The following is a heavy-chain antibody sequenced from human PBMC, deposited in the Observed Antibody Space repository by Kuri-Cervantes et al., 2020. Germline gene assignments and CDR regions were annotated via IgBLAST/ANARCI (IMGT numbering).Heavy chain of an antibody. J-gene: IGHJ4*02. V-gene: IGHV4-59*01. D-gene: IGHD6-6*01. CDR1: GGSNSSYY. CDR3: ARNLYSSSLRLGY. Sequence: GSLRLSCTVSGGSNSSYYWSWIRQPPGKGLEWIGYIYYSGSTNYNPSLKSRVTISVDTSKNQFSLKLSSVTAADTAVYYCARNLYSSSLRLGYWGQGTLVTVSS. CDR2: IYYSGST.